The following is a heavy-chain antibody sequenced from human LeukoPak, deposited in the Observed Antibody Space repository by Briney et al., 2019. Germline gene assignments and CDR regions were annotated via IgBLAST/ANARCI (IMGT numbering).Heavy chain of an antibody. Sequence: VASVKVSCKASGYTFTGYYMHWVRQAPGQGLEWMGWINPNSGGTNYAQKFQGRVTMTRDTSISTAYMELSRLRSDDTAVYYCARLSETYYYGSGSYDANNWFDPWGQGTLVTVSS. CDR1: GYTFTGYY. D-gene: IGHD3-10*01. V-gene: IGHV1-2*02. CDR2: INPNSGGT. CDR3: ARLSETYYYGSGSYDANNWFDP. J-gene: IGHJ5*02.